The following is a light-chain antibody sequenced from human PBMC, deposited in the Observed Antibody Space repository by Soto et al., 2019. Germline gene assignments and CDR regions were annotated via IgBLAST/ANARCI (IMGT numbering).Light chain of an antibody. V-gene: IGLV2-14*03. Sequence: QSALTQPASVSGSPGQSITISSPETRSDVGDHNSVSWYQQQPGKAPKLIIYAVSNRPSGVSNRFSGSKSGNTASLTISGLQAEDEADYYCGSYTTSITVIFGGGTKVTVL. CDR2: AVS. J-gene: IGLJ2*01. CDR3: GSYTTSITVI. CDR1: RSDVGDHNS.